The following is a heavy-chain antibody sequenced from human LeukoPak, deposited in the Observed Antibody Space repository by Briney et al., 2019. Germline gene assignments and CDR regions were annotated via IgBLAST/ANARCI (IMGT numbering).Heavy chain of an antibody. Sequence: ASVKVSCKASGYTFTSYYMHWVRQAPGQGLEWMGIINPSGGTTSYVQKFQGRVTMTRDTSTSTVYMELSSLRSEDTAIYYCARESYSNNYPNIDYWGQGTLVTVSS. D-gene: IGHD2/OR15-2a*01. CDR2: INPSGGTT. V-gene: IGHV1-46*01. CDR1: GYTFTSYY. CDR3: ARESYSNNYPNIDY. J-gene: IGHJ4*02.